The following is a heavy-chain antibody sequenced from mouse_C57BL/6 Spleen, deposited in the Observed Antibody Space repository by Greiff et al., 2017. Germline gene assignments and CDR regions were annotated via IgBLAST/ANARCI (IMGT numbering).Heavy chain of an antibody. CDR3: ARWDGYDEGCAY. CDR2: IDPSDSET. D-gene: IGHD2-2*01. Sequence: QVQLQQPGAELVRPGSSVKLSCKASGYTFTSYWMHWVKQRPIQGLEWIGNIDPSDSETHYNQKFKDKATLTVDKSSSTAYMQLSSLTSEDSAVYYCARWDGYDEGCAYWGQGTLGTVSA. J-gene: IGHJ3*01. CDR1: GYTFTSYW. V-gene: IGHV1-52*01.